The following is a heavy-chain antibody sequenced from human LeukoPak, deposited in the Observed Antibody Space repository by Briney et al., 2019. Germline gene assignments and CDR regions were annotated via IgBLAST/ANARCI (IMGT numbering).Heavy chain of an antibody. D-gene: IGHD2-15*01. J-gene: IGHJ5*02. CDR3: ARANLGRPEGHCSGGSCYSDSSWFDP. CDR1: GGTFSSYA. Sequence: ASVKVSCKASGGTFSSYAISWVRQAPGQGLEWMGRIIPIFGIANYAQKFQGRVTITADKSTSTAYMELSSLRSEDTAVYYCARANLGRPEGHCSGGSCYSDSSWFDPWGQGTLVTVSS. V-gene: IGHV1-69*04. CDR2: IIPIFGIA.